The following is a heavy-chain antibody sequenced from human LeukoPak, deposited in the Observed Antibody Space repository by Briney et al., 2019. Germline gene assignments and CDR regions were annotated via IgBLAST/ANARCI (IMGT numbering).Heavy chain of an antibody. V-gene: IGHV4-31*03. CDR2: IYYSGST. Sequence: SETLSLTCTVSGGSISSGGYYWSWIRQHPGKGLEWIGYIYYSGSTCYNPSLKSRVTISVDTSKNQFSLKLSSVTAADTAVYYCARSAGSPRDFDYWGQGTLVTVSS. D-gene: IGHD3-10*01. CDR3: ARSAGSPRDFDY. J-gene: IGHJ4*02. CDR1: GGSISSGGYY.